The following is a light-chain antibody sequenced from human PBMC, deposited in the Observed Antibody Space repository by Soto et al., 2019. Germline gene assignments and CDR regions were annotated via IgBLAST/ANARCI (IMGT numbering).Light chain of an antibody. CDR3: QQSYSTPLT. CDR1: QGISSY. V-gene: IGKV1-39*01. J-gene: IGKJ4*01. Sequence: DIQMTQSSSSLSASVGDRVTITCRASQGISSYLNWYQQKPGKAPKLLIYAASSLQSGVPSRFSGSGSGTDFTLTISSLQPEDFATYYCQQSYSTPLTFGGGTKVDIK. CDR2: AAS.